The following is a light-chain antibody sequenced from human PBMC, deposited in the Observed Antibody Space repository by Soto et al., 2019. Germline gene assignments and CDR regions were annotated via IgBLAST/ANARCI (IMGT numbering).Light chain of an antibody. V-gene: IGKV3-11*01. J-gene: IGKJ5*01. CDR2: DAS. CDR3: QQRSNWPPSIT. CDR1: QSVSSY. Sequence: EIVLTQSPATPSLSPGEIATLSCRASQSVSSYLAWYQQKPGQAPRLLIYDASNRATGIPDRFSGSGSGTDFTLTISSLEPEDFAVYYCQQRSNWPPSITFGQGTRLEIK.